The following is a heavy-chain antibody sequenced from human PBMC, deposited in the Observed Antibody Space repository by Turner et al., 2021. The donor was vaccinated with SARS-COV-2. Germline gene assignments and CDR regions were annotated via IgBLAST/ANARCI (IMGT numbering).Heavy chain of an antibody. J-gene: IGHJ4*02. CDR3: ARNHPDIGATTCDY. D-gene: IGHD5-12*01. V-gene: IGHV3-21*01. CDR1: GFTFSSYS. Sequence: EVQLVESGGGLVKPGGAWRLYGAASGFTFSSYSMNWVRQAPGKGLEWVSSISSSSSYIYSADSVKGRFTISRDNAKNSLYLQMNSLRAEDTAVYYCARNHPDIGATTCDYWGQGTLVTVSS. CDR2: ISSSSSYI.